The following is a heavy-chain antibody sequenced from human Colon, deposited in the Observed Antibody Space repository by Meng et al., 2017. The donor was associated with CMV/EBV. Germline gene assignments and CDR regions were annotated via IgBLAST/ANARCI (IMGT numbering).Heavy chain of an antibody. Sequence: GGSLRLSCAASGFTFSSHSMHWVRQAPGKGPEWVSSISSSSNYIFYAASVRGRFTISRDNAKNSLYLQLNSLKAEDTAVYYCARDGGRGYWGQGTLVTVSS. J-gene: IGHJ4*02. CDR1: GFTFSSHS. CDR2: ISSSSNYI. D-gene: IGHD1-26*01. CDR3: ARDGGRGY. V-gene: IGHV3-21*06.